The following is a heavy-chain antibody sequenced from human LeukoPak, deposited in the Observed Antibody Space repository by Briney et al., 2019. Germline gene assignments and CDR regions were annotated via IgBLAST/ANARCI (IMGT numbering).Heavy chain of an antibody. D-gene: IGHD3-22*01. V-gene: IGHV1-46*01. CDR2: INPSGGST. J-gene: IGHJ4*02. CDR3: ARVDSSGYIHDY. Sequence: ASVKVSCKASGYTFTSYYMHWVRQAPGQGLEWMGMINPSGGSTSYAQKFQGRVTMTRDTSTTTVYMELSSLRSEDTPMYYCARVDSSGYIHDYWGQGTLVTVSS. CDR1: GYTFTSYY.